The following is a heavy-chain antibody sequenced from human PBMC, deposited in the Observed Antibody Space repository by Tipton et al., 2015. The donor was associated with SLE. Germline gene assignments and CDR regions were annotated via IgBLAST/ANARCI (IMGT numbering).Heavy chain of an antibody. CDR2: IYYSGST. Sequence: TLSLTCTVSGVSISSYYWSWIRQPPGKGLEWIGYIYYSGSTNYNPSLKSRVTISVDTSKNQFSLKLSSVTAADTAVYYCARDLEAFDIWGQGTMVTVSS. D-gene: IGHD1-1*01. CDR3: ARDLEAFDI. V-gene: IGHV4-59*01. J-gene: IGHJ3*02. CDR1: GVSISSYY.